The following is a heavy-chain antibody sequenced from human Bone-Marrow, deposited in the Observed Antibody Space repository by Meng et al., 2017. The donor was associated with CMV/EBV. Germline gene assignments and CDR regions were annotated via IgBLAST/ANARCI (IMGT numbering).Heavy chain of an antibody. Sequence: ASVKVSCKASGYTFTSHYMHWVRQAPGQGLEWMGIINPSGGSTSYAQKFQGRVTMTRDTSTSTVYMELSSLRSEDTAVYYCAREDSSGYYYADYYYGMDVWGQGTTVTVSS. CDR1: GYTFTSHY. V-gene: IGHV1-46*01. D-gene: IGHD3-22*01. CDR3: AREDSSGYYYADYYYGMDV. J-gene: IGHJ6*02. CDR2: INPSGGST.